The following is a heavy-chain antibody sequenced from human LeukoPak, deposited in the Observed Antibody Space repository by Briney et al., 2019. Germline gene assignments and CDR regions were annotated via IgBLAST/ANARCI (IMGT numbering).Heavy chain of an antibody. J-gene: IGHJ4*02. CDR3: ARFSPRAMGNYLDF. Sequence: SETLSLTCAVSGGSISSGSYSWSWIRQPPGKGLEWIGYIYPRGSTYYNPSLKSRVTMSLDRSANQFSLNLSSVTAADTAVYYCARFSPRAMGNYLDFWGQGTLVTVSS. CDR2: IYPRGST. CDR1: GGSISSGSYS. V-gene: IGHV4-30-2*01. D-gene: IGHD7-27*01.